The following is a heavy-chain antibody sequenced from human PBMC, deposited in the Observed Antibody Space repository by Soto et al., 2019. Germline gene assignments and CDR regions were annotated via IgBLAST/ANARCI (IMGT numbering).Heavy chain of an antibody. CDR1: GDSINSRSYY. Sequence: PSETLSLTCTVSGDSINSRSYYWGWIRQPPGKGLEWIGSIYYSGNTYYNPSLKSRVTISVDTSKNQFSLSLTSVTATDTAVYYCARLGVFMNILDVWGHGTLVTVSS. J-gene: IGHJ1*01. V-gene: IGHV4-39*01. CDR3: ARLGVFMNILDV. D-gene: IGHD1-26*01. CDR2: IYYSGNT.